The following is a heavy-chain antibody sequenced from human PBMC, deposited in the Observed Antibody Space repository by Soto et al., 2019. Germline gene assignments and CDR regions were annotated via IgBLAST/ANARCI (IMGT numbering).Heavy chain of an antibody. CDR2: ISYSGSA. D-gene: IGHD1-26*01. CDR1: GGSINSGNYY. CDR3: ARRRCSTTTCFDP. Sequence: SETLSLTCSVSGGSINSGNYYWSWIRQHPGKGLERIGYISYSGSAHYNPSLRSRVFISVDTSRNQFSLKLSSVTAADTAVYYCARRRCSTTTCFDPWGQGTLVTASS. J-gene: IGHJ5*02. V-gene: IGHV4-31*03.